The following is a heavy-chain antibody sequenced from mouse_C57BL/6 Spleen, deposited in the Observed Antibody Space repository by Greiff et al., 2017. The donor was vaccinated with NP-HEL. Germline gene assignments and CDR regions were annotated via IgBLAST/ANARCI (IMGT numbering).Heavy chain of an antibody. CDR2: IDPSDSYT. CDR1: GYTFTSYW. V-gene: IGHV1-69*01. Sequence: QVQLQQSGAELVMPGASVKLSCKASGYTFTSYWMHWVKQRPGQGLEWIGEIDPSDSYTNYNQKFKGKSTLTVDKSSSTAYMQLSSLTSEDSAVYYCARPRGKGGDYAMDYWGQGTSVTVSS. CDR3: ARPRGKGGDYAMDY. J-gene: IGHJ4*01.